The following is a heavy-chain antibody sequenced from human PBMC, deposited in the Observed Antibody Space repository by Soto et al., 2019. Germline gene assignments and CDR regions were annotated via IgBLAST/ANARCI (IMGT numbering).Heavy chain of an antibody. D-gene: IGHD3-9*01. CDR2: IYYRGNT. CDR1: GGSVGTYY. V-gene: IGHV4-59*08. J-gene: IGHJ4*02. Sequence: SETLSLTCTGSGGSVGTYYWSWIRQPPGKGLEWIGYIYYRGNTDYNPSLKSRVTISLDTPKNQFSLKLSSVTAADTAVYYCARHPGYYDILTGYTTYYFDYWGQGILGT. CDR3: ARHPGYYDILTGYTTYYFDY.